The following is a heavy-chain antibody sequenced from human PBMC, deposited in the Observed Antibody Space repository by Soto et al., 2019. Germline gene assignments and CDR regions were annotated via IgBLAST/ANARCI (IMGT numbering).Heavy chain of an antibody. CDR3: ARVQEDYYVSGSYYDY. V-gene: IGHV6-1*01. D-gene: IGHD3-10*01. CDR1: GDSVSSNSAA. CDR2: TYYSSKGYN. J-gene: IGHJ4*02. Sequence: PSQTLSLPCAISGDSVSSNSAAWNWIRQSPTRGLEWLGRTYYSSKGYNHYAVSVKSRITINPDTSKNQFSLQLNSVTPEDTALYYCARVQEDYYVSGSYYDYRGQGTLVTVAS.